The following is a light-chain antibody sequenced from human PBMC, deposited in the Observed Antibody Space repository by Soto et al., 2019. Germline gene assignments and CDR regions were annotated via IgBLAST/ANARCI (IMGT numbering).Light chain of an antibody. CDR1: QGISDY. V-gene: IGKV1-27*01. J-gene: IGKJ1*01. Sequence: DIQITHSPSSLSASVGDRVTITCRASQGISDYLAWYQQKPGKVPKLLIYEASTLQSGVPSRFSGSGSGTDFTLTISSLQPEDVATYYCQKYNRTPRTFGQGTKVEIK. CDR2: EAS. CDR3: QKYNRTPRT.